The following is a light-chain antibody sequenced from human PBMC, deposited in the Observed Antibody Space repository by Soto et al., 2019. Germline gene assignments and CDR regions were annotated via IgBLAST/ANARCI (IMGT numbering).Light chain of an antibody. CDR1: SSDIGGYNL. J-gene: IGLJ1*01. V-gene: IGLV2-23*01. CDR2: EGS. CDR3: CSYAGSSTVV. Sequence: QSVLTQPASVSGSPGQSITISCTGTSSDIGGYNLVSWYQQHPGKAPKLMIYEGSKRPSGVSNRFSGSKSGNTASLTISGLQAEDEADYYCCSYAGSSTVVFGTGTKVTVL.